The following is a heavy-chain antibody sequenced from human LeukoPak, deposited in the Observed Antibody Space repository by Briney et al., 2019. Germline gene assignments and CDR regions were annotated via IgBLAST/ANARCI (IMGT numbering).Heavy chain of an antibody. D-gene: IGHD4-11*01. CDR3: ARDVKGDYSNYLFDY. J-gene: IGHJ4*02. CDR1: GGTFSSYA. CDR2: IIPIFGTA. Sequence: GASVKVSCKASGGTFSSYAISWVRQAPGQGLEWMGRIIPIFGTANYAQKFQGRVTITTDESTSTAYMELSSLRSEDTAVYYCARDVKGDYSNYLFDYWGQGTLVTVSS. V-gene: IGHV1-69*05.